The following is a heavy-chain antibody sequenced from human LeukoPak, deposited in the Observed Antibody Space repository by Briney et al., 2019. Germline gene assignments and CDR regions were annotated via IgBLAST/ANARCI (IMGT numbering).Heavy chain of an antibody. V-gene: IGHV4-4*07. CDR3: ARMYSGTYGGIDF. CDR1: DGSISSYY. J-gene: IGHJ4*02. CDR2: VYSSGNT. D-gene: IGHD1-26*01. Sequence: SETLSLTCTVSDGSISSYYWSWIRQPAGKGLEWIGRVYSSGNTNYNPSLKSRVTMSVDTSRNQFSLRLTSVTAADTAVYYCARMYSGTYGGIDFWGQGTLVTVSS.